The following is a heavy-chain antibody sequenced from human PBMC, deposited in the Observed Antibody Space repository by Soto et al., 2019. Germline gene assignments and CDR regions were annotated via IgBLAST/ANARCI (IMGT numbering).Heavy chain of an antibody. J-gene: IGHJ4*02. D-gene: IGHD3-10*01. CDR1: GGSFSGYY. Sequence: QVQLQQWGAGLLKPSETLSLTCAVYGGSFSGYYWSWIRQPPGKGLEWIGEINHSGSTNYNPPLKSRVTISVDTSKNQCTMKLCSVTAADTAVYYCARDYGRNLDYWGQGTLATVSS. V-gene: IGHV4-34*01. CDR3: ARDYGRNLDY. CDR2: INHSGST.